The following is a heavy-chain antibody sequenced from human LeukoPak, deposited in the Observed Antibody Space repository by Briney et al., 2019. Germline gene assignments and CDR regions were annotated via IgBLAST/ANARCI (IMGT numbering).Heavy chain of an antibody. Sequence: GGSLRLSCVASGFTFSSYAMSWVRQAPGKGLEWVSAFSGSGAGTYSADSVRGRFTISRDNSKNTLYLQMNSLRAEGTAVYYCATKLGSGYDYVYWGQGTLVTVSS. CDR3: ATKLGSGYDYVY. V-gene: IGHV3-23*01. CDR1: GFTFSSYA. CDR2: FSGSGAGT. J-gene: IGHJ4*02. D-gene: IGHD5-12*01.